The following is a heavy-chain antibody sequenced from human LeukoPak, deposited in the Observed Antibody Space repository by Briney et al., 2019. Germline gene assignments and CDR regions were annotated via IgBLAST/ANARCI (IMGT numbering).Heavy chain of an antibody. D-gene: IGHD5-12*01. CDR1: GGSISSSSYY. CDR3: ARHSPQWGYYWTGVSYYFDY. V-gene: IGHV4-39*01. Sequence: PSETLSLTCTVSGGSISSSSYYWGWIRQPPGKGLEWIGSIYYSGSTYYNPSLKSRVTISVDTSKNQFSLKLSSVTAADTAVYYCARHSPQWGYYWTGVSYYFDYWGQGTLVTVSS. J-gene: IGHJ4*02. CDR2: IYYSGST.